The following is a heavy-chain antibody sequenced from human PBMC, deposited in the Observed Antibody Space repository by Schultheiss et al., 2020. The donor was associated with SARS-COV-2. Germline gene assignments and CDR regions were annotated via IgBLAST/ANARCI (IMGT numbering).Heavy chain of an antibody. CDR3: ARDTYYYGSGEFDP. J-gene: IGHJ5*02. CDR2: IYYSGST. Sequence: SQTLSLTCTVSGGSISSGGYYWSWIRQHPGKGLEWIGYIYYSGSTYYNPSLKSRVTISVDTSKNQFSLKLSSVTAADTAVYYCARDTYYYGSGEFDPWGQGTLVTVSS. V-gene: IGHV4-31*03. D-gene: IGHD3-10*01. CDR1: GGSISSGGYY.